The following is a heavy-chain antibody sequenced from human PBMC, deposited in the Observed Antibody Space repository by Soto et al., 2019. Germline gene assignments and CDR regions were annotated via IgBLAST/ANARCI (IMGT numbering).Heavy chain of an antibody. D-gene: IGHD4-17*01. V-gene: IGHV3-30*18. J-gene: IGHJ4*02. CDR3: AKDQRNRVTTYFDY. CDR1: GFTFSSYG. CDR2: ISYDGSNK. Sequence: SGGSLRLSCAASGFTFSSYGMHWVRQAPGKGLEWVAVISYDGSNKYYADSVKGRFTISRDNSKNTLYLQMNSLRAEDTAVYYCAKDQRNRVTTYFDYWGQGTLVTVSS.